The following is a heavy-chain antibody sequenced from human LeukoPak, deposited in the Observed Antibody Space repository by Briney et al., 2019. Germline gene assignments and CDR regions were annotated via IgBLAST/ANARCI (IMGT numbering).Heavy chain of an antibody. Sequence: GRSLRLSCAASGFTFSSYAMHWVRQAPGKGLEWVAVVSYDGSNKDYADSVKGRFTISRDNAKNSLYLQMNSLRAEDTAVYYCARRYFDYWGQGTLVTVSS. J-gene: IGHJ4*02. CDR1: GFTFSSYA. CDR2: VSYDGSNK. CDR3: ARRYFDY. V-gene: IGHV3-30*04.